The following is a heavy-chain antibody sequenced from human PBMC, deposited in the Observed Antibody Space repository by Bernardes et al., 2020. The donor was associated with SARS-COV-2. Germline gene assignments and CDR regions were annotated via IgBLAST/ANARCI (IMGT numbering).Heavy chain of an antibody. CDR3: AKDDSHYYDSSGYFPYFDY. CDR1: GFTFSSYA. V-gene: IGHV3-23*01. CDR2: ISGSGGST. Sequence: AGSLRLSCAASGFTFSSYAMSWVRQAPGKGLEWVSAISGSGGSTYYADSVKCRFTISRDNSKNTLYLQMNSLRAEDTAVYYCAKDDSHYYDSSGYFPYFDYWGQGTLVTVSS. D-gene: IGHD3-22*01. J-gene: IGHJ4*02.